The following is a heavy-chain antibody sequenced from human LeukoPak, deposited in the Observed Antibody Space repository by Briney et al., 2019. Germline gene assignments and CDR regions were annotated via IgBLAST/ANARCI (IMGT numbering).Heavy chain of an antibody. D-gene: IGHD6-19*01. CDR1: GGSISSYY. Sequence: SETLSLTCTVSGGSISSYYWSWIRQPPGKGLEWIGYIYYSGSTNYNPSLKSRVTISVDTSKNQFSLKLSSVTAADTAAYYCARIIAVAGKVLELDYWGQGTLVTVSS. CDR2: IYYSGST. J-gene: IGHJ4*02. CDR3: ARIIAVAGKVLELDY. V-gene: IGHV4-59*01.